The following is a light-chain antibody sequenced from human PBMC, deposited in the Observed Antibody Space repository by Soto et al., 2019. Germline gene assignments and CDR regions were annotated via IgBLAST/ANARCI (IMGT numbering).Light chain of an antibody. J-gene: IGKJ1*01. CDR3: QQYNDRLWT. CDR1: QSISSN. Sequence: EIVMTQSPATLSMSPGQRATLSCRASQSISSNLAWYQQKPGQAPRLLMYGASTRATGIPARFSASGSGTEFTLTLSSLQSEDFAVYYCQQYNDRLWTFGQGTKVQIK. CDR2: GAS. V-gene: IGKV3-15*01.